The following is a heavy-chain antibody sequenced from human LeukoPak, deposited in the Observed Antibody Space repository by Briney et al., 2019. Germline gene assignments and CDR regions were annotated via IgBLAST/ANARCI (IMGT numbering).Heavy chain of an antibody. Sequence: GGSLRLSCAASGFTFVDYAMHWVRQAPGKGLEGVSGISWNSGSIGYADSVKGRFTIPRDNANNSLYLQMNSLRAEDTALYYCAKAEYSYGPYYYYGMDVWGQGTTVTVSS. CDR2: ISWNSGSI. J-gene: IGHJ6*02. V-gene: IGHV3-9*01. CDR1: GFTFVDYA. D-gene: IGHD5-18*01. CDR3: AKAEYSYGPYYYYGMDV.